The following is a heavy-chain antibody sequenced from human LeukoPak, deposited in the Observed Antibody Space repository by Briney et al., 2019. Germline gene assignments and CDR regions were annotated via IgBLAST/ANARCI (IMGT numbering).Heavy chain of an antibody. CDR1: GFTVSSNY. V-gene: IGHV3-66*02. Sequence: PGGSLRLSCAASGFTVSSNYMSWVRQAPGKGLEWVSVIYSGGSTYYADSVKGRFTISRDNSKNTLYLQMNSLRAEDTAVYYCARDRDDSSGYYYDNFDYWGQGTLVTVSS. J-gene: IGHJ4*02. CDR3: ARDRDDSSGYYYDNFDY. D-gene: IGHD3-22*01. CDR2: IYSGGST.